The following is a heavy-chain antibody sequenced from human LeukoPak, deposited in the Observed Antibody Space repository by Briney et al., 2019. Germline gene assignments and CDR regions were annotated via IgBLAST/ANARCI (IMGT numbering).Heavy chain of an antibody. D-gene: IGHD2-2*01. Sequence: GGSLRLSCAASGFTFSDYYMSWIRQAPGKGLEWVSYISSSSSYTNYADSVKGRFTTSRDNAKNSLYLQMNCLRAEDTAVYYCAKVPAAGDYFDYWGQGTLVTVSS. CDR3: AKVPAAGDYFDY. CDR2: ISSSSSYT. V-gene: IGHV3-11*06. CDR1: GFTFSDYY. J-gene: IGHJ4*02.